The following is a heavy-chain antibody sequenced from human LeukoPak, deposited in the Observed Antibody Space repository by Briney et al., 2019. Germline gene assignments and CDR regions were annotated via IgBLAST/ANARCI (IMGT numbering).Heavy chain of an antibody. J-gene: IGHJ5*02. Sequence: PSETLSLTCTVSGGSTSSGSYYWGWIRQTPGKGLEWIGSIDHSGSTYYNPSLKSRVTISVDTSKNQFSLKLSSVTAADTAVYYCAREPPEYSNSPFLARFDPWGQGTLVTVSS. CDR2: IDHSGST. D-gene: IGHD6-6*01. CDR1: GGSTSSGSYY. V-gene: IGHV4-39*07. CDR3: AREPPEYSNSPFLARFDP.